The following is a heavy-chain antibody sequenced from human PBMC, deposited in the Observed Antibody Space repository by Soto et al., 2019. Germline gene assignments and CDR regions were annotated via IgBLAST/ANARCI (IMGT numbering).Heavy chain of an antibody. D-gene: IGHD6-13*01. V-gene: IGHV3-33*01. J-gene: IGHJ4*02. CDR3: AREIAAGDFDY. CDR1: RFTFSSFG. Sequence: QVQLVESGGGVVQPGTSLRLSCAASRFTFSSFGMHWVRQAPGKGLEWVGFIWYDEIKKHYADSVRGRLTIFRDNSKNTLYLQMNSLRVDDTAVYYCAREIAAGDFDYWGQGTLVTVSS. CDR2: IWYDEIKK.